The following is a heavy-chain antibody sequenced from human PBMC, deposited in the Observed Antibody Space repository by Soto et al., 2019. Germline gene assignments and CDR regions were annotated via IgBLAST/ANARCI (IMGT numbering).Heavy chain of an antibody. V-gene: IGHV3-53*01. CDR1: GFTVSSNY. CDR2: IYSGGST. Sequence: GGSLRLSCAASGFTVSSNYMSWVRQAPGKGLEWVSVIYSGGSTYYADSVKGRFTISRDNSKNTLYLQMNSLRAEDTAVYYCARYGNMEMATIYYFDYWGQGTLVTVSS. CDR3: ARYGNMEMATIYYFDY. J-gene: IGHJ4*02. D-gene: IGHD5-12*01.